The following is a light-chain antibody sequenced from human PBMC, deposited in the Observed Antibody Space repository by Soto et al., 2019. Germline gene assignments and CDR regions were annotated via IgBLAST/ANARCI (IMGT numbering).Light chain of an antibody. CDR2: GVS. J-gene: IGLJ2*01. V-gene: IGLV2-14*01. CDR3: SSKTSSSTYVV. Sequence: QSALTQPASVSGSPGQSITISCTGTSSDVGAYNYVSWYQQHPGKAPELMIYGVSNRPSGVSNRFSGSKSGNTASLTISVLQAEDEADYYCSSKTSSSTYVVFGGGTKLTVL. CDR1: SSDVGAYNY.